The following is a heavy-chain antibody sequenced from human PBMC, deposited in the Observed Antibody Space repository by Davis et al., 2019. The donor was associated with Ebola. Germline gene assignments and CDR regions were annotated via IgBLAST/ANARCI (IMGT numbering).Heavy chain of an antibody. CDR3: ARIKQMTSAGDY. Sequence: MPSETLSLTCTVSGGSVSNYYWSWIRQPPGKGLEWIGYIYYRGSTNYNPSLKSRVTILVDTSKNQFSLKLSSVTAADTAVYYCARIKQMTSAGDYWGQGTRATVSS. CDR1: GGSVSNYY. CDR2: IYYRGST. J-gene: IGHJ4*02. V-gene: IGHV4-59*08.